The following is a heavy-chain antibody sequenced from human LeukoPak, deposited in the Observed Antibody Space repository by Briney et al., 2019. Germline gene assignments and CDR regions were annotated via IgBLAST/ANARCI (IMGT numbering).Heavy chain of an antibody. CDR3: ARDSGIAAAGSGFDY. V-gene: IGHV4-30-4*01. J-gene: IGHJ4*02. CDR2: IYYSGST. D-gene: IGHD6-13*01. CDR1: GGSISSGDYY. Sequence: SETLSLTCTVSGGSISSGDYYWSWIRQPPGKGLEWIGYIYYSGSTYYNPSLKSRVTISVDTSKNQFSLKLSSVTAADTAVYYCARDSGIAAAGSGFDYWGQGTLVTVSS.